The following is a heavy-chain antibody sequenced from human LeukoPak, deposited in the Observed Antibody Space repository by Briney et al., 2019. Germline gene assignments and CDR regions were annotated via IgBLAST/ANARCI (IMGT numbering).Heavy chain of an antibody. V-gene: IGHV3-74*01. D-gene: IGHD3-10*01. Sequence: GGSLRLSCAASGFTFSNYWMHWVRQVPGKGLVWVSRINDDGSATFYADSVKGRFTISRDNSKNTLYLQMNSLRAEDTAVYYCAKSRYYYGSGSYPDAFDIWGQGTMVTVSS. CDR1: GFTFSNYW. J-gene: IGHJ3*02. CDR2: INDDGSAT. CDR3: AKSRYYYGSGSYPDAFDI.